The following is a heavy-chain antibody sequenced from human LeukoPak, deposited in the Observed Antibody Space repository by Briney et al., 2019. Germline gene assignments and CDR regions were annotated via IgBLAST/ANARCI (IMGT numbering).Heavy chain of an antibody. CDR2: MNPTSGNT. V-gene: IGHV1-8*01. Sequence: ASVKVSCKASGYTFTSYDINWVRQATGQGLEWMGWMNPTSGNTGYAQKFQGRVTMTRNTSISTAYMELSSLRSEDTAVYYCARGLTTYSSSWYLGQRRNYYYYMDVWGKGTTVTVSS. D-gene: IGHD6-13*01. CDR3: ARGLTTYSSSWYLGQRRNYYYYMDV. CDR1: GYTFTSYD. J-gene: IGHJ6*03.